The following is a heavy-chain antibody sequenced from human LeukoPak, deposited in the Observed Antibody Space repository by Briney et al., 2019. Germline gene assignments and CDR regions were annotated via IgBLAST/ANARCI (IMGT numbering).Heavy chain of an antibody. D-gene: IGHD6-19*01. Sequence: SETLSLTCTVSGGSISTSSYYWGWVRQPPGKGLEWLGNIFYSGSTYYSPSLKSRVTISLDTSRNQFSLKLNSVTPEDTAVYYCARTNGRYSSGEIDYWGQGTLVTVSS. J-gene: IGHJ4*02. V-gene: IGHV4-39*07. CDR3: ARTNGRYSSGEIDY. CDR1: GGSISTSSYY. CDR2: IFYSGST.